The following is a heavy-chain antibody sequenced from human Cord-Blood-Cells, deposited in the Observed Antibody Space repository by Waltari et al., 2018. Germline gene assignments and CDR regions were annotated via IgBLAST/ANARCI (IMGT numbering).Heavy chain of an antibody. J-gene: IGHJ2*01. CDR2: INHSGST. Sequence: QVQLQQWGAGLLKPSETLSLTCAVYGGSFSGYYWSWIRQPPGKGLEWIGGINHSGSTNYNPSLKSRVTISVDTSKNQFSLKLSSVTAADTAVYYCARGPPGYDSSGAWYFDLWGRGTLVTVSS. CDR3: ARGPPGYDSSGAWYFDL. D-gene: IGHD3-22*01. V-gene: IGHV4-34*01. CDR1: GGSFSGYY.